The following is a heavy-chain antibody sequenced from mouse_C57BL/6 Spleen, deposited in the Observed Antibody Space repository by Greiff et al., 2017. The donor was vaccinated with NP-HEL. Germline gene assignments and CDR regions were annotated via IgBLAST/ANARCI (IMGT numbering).Heavy chain of an antibody. J-gene: IGHJ1*03. CDR3: TRDSNWDGEGYFDV. CDR1: GFTFSSYA. D-gene: IGHD4-1*01. CDR2: ISSGGDYI. V-gene: IGHV5-9-1*02. Sequence: EVHLVESGEGLVKPGGSLKLSCAASGFTFSSYAMSWVRQTPEKRLEWVAYISSGGDYIYYADTVKGRFTISRDNARNTLYLQMSSLKSEYTAMYYCTRDSNWDGEGYFDVWGTGTTVTVSS.